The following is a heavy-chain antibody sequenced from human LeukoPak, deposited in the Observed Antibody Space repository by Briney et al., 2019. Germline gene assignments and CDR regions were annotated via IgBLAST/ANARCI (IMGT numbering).Heavy chain of an antibody. CDR2: IYYSGST. D-gene: IGHD3-10*01. CDR3: ARSSGRNYYYYMDV. V-gene: IGHV4-59*01. J-gene: IGHJ6*03. Sequence: SETLSLTYTGYSGSNSSYYWSWLRQPPGKGLEGSGYIYYSGSTNYNPSLKSRVTQAVDTSKNQFSLKLISVTAADTAVYYCARSSGRNYYYYMDVWGKGTTVTVSS. CDR1: SGSNSSYY.